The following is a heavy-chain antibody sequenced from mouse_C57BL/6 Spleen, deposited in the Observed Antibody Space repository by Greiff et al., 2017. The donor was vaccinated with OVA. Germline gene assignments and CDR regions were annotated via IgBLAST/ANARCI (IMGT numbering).Heavy chain of an antibody. CDR1: GYAFSSYW. V-gene: IGHV1-80*01. J-gene: IGHJ3*01. CDR3: ARPPTAQATPFAY. D-gene: IGHD3-2*02. Sequence: VQLVESGAELVKPGASVKISCKASGYAFSSYWMNWVKQRPGKGLEWIGQIYPGDGDTNYNGKFKGKATLTADKSSSTAYMQLSSLTSEDSAVYFCARPPTAQATPFAYWGQGTLVTVSA. CDR2: IYPGDGDT.